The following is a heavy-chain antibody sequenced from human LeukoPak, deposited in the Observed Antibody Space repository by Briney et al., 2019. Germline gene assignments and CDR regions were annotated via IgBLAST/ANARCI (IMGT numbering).Heavy chain of an antibody. CDR3: ARDKYSGYVRFPY. Sequence: GTLTVSCKTSGYSFTAFYIHWVRQAPGQGLEWMGWVNTATSGTKFAQKFQGRVTMTRDTSISTAYMELRRLSSDDTAMYFCARDKYSGYVRFPYWGQGTLVTVS. CDR1: GYSFTAFY. J-gene: IGHJ4*02. D-gene: IGHD5-12*01. V-gene: IGHV1-2*02. CDR2: VNTATSGT.